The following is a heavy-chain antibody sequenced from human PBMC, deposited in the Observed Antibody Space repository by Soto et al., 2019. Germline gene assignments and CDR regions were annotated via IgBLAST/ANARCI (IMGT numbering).Heavy chain of an antibody. V-gene: IGHV4-31*01. CDR3: ARWWSGSRQGFDT. J-gene: IGHJ5*02. CDR1: GGSISSGDYY. CDR2: IYYSGST. D-gene: IGHD3-3*01. Sequence: QVQLQESGPGLVKPSQTLSLTCTVSGGSISSGDYYWSWIRQHPGKGLEWIGYIYYSGSTYYNPSLMSPVTISVDTSKNQFSLKLSSVTAADTAVYYCARWWSGSRQGFDTWGQGTLVTVSS.